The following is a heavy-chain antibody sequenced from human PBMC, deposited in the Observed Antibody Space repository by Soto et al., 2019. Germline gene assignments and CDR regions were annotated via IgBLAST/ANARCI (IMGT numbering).Heavy chain of an antibody. J-gene: IGHJ4*02. V-gene: IGHV1-18*01. CDR1: GYTFTSYG. CDR3: ARDLDTGGYCTNGVCYRRLYYFDY. Sequence: ASVKVSCKASGYTFTSYGISWVRQAPGQGLEWMGWISAYNGNTNYAQKLQGRVTMTTDTSTSTAYMELRSLRSDDTAVYYCARDLDTGGYCTNGVCYRRLYYFDYWGQGTLVTVSS. CDR2: ISAYNGNT. D-gene: IGHD2-8*01.